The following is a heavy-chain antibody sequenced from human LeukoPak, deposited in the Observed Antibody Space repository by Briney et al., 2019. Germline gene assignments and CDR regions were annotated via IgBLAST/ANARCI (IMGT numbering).Heavy chain of an antibody. CDR2: IRYDGSDE. Sequence: PGLSLRLSCAASGFTLSNYGMHWVRQAPGKGLEWLAFIRYDGSDEQYADSVKGRFTISRDYFKNTLYLQMNSLRIEDTAVYYCARGGRSVIRGPQATFDVWGQGTMVTVSP. CDR1: GFTLSNYG. J-gene: IGHJ3*01. D-gene: IGHD3-10*01. CDR3: ARGGRSVIRGPQATFDV. V-gene: IGHV3-30*02.